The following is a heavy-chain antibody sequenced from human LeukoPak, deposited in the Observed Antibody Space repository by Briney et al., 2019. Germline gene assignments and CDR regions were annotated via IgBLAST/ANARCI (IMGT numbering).Heavy chain of an antibody. CDR1: GFPFSSYT. CDR3: ARDWSSGWYRVIDYYYMDV. J-gene: IGHJ6*03. CDR2: ISGTSKYI. Sequence: GGSLRLSCGASGFPFSSYTMNWVRQAPGKGLEWVSSISGTSKYIYYADSVKGRFTISGDNAKNSLYLQMNSLRAEDTAVYYWARDWSSGWYRVIDYYYMDVWGKGTTVTISS. V-gene: IGHV3-21*01. D-gene: IGHD6-13*01.